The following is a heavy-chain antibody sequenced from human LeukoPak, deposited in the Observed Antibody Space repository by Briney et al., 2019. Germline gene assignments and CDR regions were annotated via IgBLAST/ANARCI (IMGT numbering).Heavy chain of an antibody. CDR3: ASSDYYDSRGQDDY. J-gene: IGHJ4*02. D-gene: IGHD3-22*01. V-gene: IGHV4-59*08. Sequence: PSETLSLTCTVSGGSISSYYWSWIRQPPGKGLEWIGYISYSGSTSYNPSLKSRVTISVDTSKNQFSLKLSSVTAADTAVYYCASSDYYDSRGQDDYWGQGTLVTVSS. CDR2: ISYSGST. CDR1: GGSISSYY.